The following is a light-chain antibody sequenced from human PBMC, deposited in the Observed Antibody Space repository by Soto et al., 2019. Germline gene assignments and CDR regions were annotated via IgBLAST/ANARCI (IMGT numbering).Light chain of an antibody. CDR2: EVS. CDR3: SSHGGANNFYV. Sequence: QSVLTQPPSASGSPGQSVTISCTGTSSDIGAYDYVSWYQQHPGKVPKLMIYEVSKRPSGVPDRFSASKSGNTASLTVSGLQAEDEADYYCSSHGGANNFYVFGTGTKVNVL. J-gene: IGLJ1*01. V-gene: IGLV2-8*01. CDR1: SSDIGAYDY.